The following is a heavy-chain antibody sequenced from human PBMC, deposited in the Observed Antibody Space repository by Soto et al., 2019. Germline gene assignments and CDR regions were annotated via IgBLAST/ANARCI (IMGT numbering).Heavy chain of an antibody. V-gene: IGHV1-18*01. J-gene: IGHJ6*02. CDR2: ISAYNGNT. CDR3: ARHHSSSGYQHHQGMHV. Sequence: AVKVSCKASGYTFTSYGISWVRQAPGQGLEWMGWISAYNGNTNYAQKLQGRVTMTTDTSTSTAYMELRSLRSDDTAVYYCARHHSSSGYQHHQGMHVWGVGTPVTV. D-gene: IGHD6-25*01. CDR1: GYTFTSYG.